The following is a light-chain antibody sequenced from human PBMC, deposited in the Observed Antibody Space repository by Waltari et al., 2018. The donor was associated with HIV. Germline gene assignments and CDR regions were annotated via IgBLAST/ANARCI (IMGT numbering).Light chain of an antibody. CDR2: DAS. CDR1: ERISTY. J-gene: IGKJ1*01. CDR3: QQRTNWWT. V-gene: IGKV3-11*01. Sequence: EIVLTQSPATLSLSPGERASLSCRASERISTYLAWYQQRPGQAPRLLIYDASHRATGVPARFSGSGSGTDFTLTISSLEPDDFAIYYCQQRTNWWTFCQGTRVETK.